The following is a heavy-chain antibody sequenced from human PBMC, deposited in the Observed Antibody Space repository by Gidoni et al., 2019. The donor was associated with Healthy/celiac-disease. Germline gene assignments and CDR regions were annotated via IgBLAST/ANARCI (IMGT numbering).Heavy chain of an antibody. Sequence: QVQLQESGPGLVKPSETLSLTCTVSGYSISSGYYWGWIRQPPGKGLEWIGSIYHSGSTYYNPSLKSRVTISVDTSKNQFSLKLSSVTAADTAVYYCAIIRQVGAIDYWGQGTLVTVSS. V-gene: IGHV4-38-2*02. CDR1: GYSISSGYY. CDR2: IYHSGST. D-gene: IGHD3-16*01. J-gene: IGHJ4*02. CDR3: AIIRQVGAIDY.